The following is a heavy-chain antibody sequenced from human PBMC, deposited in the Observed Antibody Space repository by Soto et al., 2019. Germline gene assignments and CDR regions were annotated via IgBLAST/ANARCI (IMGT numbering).Heavy chain of an antibody. V-gene: IGHV4-34*01. J-gene: IGHJ4*02. CDR3: AKVGGGYSGYQDFDY. D-gene: IGHD5-12*01. CDR2: INHSGSA. Sequence: SEPLSLTRSFYGSSSPVSISPWIRQTPGKGLQWIGQINHSGSASYNPSLKSRVTISVHTSNSQFSLELSSVTAADTAVYYCAKVGGGYSGYQDFDYWGQGTLVTVSS. CDR1: GSSSPVSI.